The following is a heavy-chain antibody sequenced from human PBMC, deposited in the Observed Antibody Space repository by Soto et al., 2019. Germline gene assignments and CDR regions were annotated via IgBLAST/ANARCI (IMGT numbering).Heavy chain of an antibody. Sequence: PGGSLRLSCAASGFTFSSYGMRWVRQSPGKGLEWVAVISYDGSNKYYADSVKGRFTISRDNSKNTLYLQMNSLRAEDTAVYYCARDLMPYSSGYSPTFDYWGQGTLVTVSS. CDR3: ARDLMPYSSGYSPTFDY. V-gene: IGHV3-30-3*01. CDR2: ISYDGSNK. D-gene: IGHD3-22*01. J-gene: IGHJ4*02. CDR1: GFTFSSYG.